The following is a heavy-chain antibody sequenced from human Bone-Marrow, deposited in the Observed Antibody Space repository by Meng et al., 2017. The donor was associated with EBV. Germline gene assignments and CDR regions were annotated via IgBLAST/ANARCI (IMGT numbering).Heavy chain of an antibody. J-gene: IGHJ5*02. CDR1: GYTFTSYG. Sequence: QVQLVQSGAEVKTPXASVTVSCKASGYTFTSYGLSWVRQDPGQGLEWMGWNSAYNGNRNYGQKLQGRVTMTTDTSTSTAYMELRSLRSDDTAVYYCARGQQLVLVGWFDPWGQGTLVTVSS. D-gene: IGHD6-13*01. CDR2: NSAYNGNR. V-gene: IGHV1-18*01. CDR3: ARGQQLVLVGWFDP.